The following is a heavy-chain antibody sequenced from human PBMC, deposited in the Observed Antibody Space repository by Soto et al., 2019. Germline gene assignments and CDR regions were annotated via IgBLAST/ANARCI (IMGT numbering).Heavy chain of an antibody. CDR3: VTDRRIYFDP. CDR2: IYYSGAT. D-gene: IGHD5-12*01. J-gene: IGHJ5*02. V-gene: IGHV4-31*03. CDR1: GGSINTNGYY. Sequence: QVQLQESGPGLVRPSQTLSLTCTVSGGSINTNGYYWSWIRQHPRRGLEWIGYIYYSGATYYNPSLKSRVTTSMDTSKTQFSLDLFSVTAADTAMYYCVTDRRIYFDPWGQGTLVTVSS.